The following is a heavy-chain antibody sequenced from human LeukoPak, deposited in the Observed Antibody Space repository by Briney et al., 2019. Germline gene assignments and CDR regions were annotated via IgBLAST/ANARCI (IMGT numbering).Heavy chain of an antibody. CDR3: ARRFGDFWSGYYGY. V-gene: IGHV4-34*01. CDR2: INHSGST. CDR1: GGSFSGYY. J-gene: IGHJ4*02. Sequence: PSETLSLTCAVYGGSFSGYYWSWIRQPPGKGLEWIGEINHSGSTNYNPSLKSRVTISVDTSKNQFSLKLSSVTAADTAVYYCARRFGDFWSGYYGYWGQGTLVTVSS. D-gene: IGHD3-3*01.